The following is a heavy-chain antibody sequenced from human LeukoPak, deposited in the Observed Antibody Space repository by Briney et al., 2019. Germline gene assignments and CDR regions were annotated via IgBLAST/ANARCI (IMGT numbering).Heavy chain of an antibody. CDR1: GFIFSDYS. J-gene: IGHJ4*02. Sequence: GGSLRLSCAASGFIFSDYSMNWVRQAPGKGLEWVSFISSSSSTVYYADSVKGRFTVSRDNAKNSLYLQMNSLRAEDTAVYYCAREAIFTSITPSDYWGQGTLVTVSS. CDR3: AREAIFTSITPSDY. CDR2: ISSSSSTV. V-gene: IGHV3-48*01. D-gene: IGHD4-23*01.